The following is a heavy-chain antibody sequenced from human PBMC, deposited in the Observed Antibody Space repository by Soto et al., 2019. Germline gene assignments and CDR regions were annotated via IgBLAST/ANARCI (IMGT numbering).Heavy chain of an antibody. CDR2: IKQDGSEK. Sequence: GGSLRLSCAASGFTFSSYWMSWVRQAPGKGLEWVANIKQDGSEKYYVDSVKGRFTISRDNAKNSLYLQMNSLRAEDTAVYYCARVGRIAAHNWFDPWGQGTLVTVSS. D-gene: IGHD6-6*01. J-gene: IGHJ5*02. CDR3: ARVGRIAAHNWFDP. V-gene: IGHV3-7*01. CDR1: GFTFSSYW.